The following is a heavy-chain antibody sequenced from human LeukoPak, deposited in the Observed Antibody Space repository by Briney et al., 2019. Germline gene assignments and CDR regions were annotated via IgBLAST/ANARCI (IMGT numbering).Heavy chain of an antibody. Sequence: AGGSLRLSCAASGFTFSSYGMHWVRQAPGKGLEWVAVISYDGSNEYYADSVKGRFTISRDNSKNTLYLQMNSLRAEDTAVYYCAKDSRDGYNYDYWGQGTLVTVSS. CDR3: AKDSRDGYNYDY. V-gene: IGHV3-30*18. D-gene: IGHD5-24*01. J-gene: IGHJ4*02. CDR2: ISYDGSNE. CDR1: GFTFSSYG.